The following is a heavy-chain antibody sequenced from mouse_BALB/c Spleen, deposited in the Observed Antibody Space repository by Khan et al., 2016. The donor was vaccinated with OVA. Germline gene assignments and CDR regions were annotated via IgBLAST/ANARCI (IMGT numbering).Heavy chain of an antibody. CDR1: GFNIKDTY. J-gene: IGHJ3*01. V-gene: IGHV14-3*02. CDR3: ARDYWDVFAY. CDR2: IDPANGNT. Sequence: VRLQQSGAELVKPGASVKLSCIASGFNIKDTYMHWVKQRPEQGLEWIGRIDPANGNTKYDPKFQGKATITADTSSNTAYLQLSSLTSEDTAVYYCARDYWDVFAYWGQGTLVTVSA. D-gene: IGHD4-1*01.